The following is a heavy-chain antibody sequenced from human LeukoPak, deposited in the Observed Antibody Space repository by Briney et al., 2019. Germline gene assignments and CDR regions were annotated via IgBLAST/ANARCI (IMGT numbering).Heavy chain of an antibody. CDR1: GFTFSSYW. CDR2: IKQDGSEK. Sequence: GGSLRLSCAASGFTFSSYWMSWVRQAPGKGLEWVANIKQDGSEKYYVDSVKGRLTISRDNAKNSLYLQMNSLRAEDTAVYYCARVSRGYSYGYSPDYWGQGTLVTVSS. J-gene: IGHJ4*02. D-gene: IGHD5-18*01. V-gene: IGHV3-7*01. CDR3: ARVSRGYSYGYSPDY.